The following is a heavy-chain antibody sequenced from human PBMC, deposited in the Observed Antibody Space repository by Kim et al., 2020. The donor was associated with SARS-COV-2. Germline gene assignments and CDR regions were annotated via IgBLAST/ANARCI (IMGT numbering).Heavy chain of an antibody. CDR1: GYTFTSYD. D-gene: IGHD3-3*01. J-gene: IGHJ6*02. Sequence: ASVKVSCKASGYTFTSYDINWVRQATGQGLEWMGWMNPNSGNTGYAQKFQGRVTMTRNTSISTAYMELSSLRSEDTAVYYCARGLVRNTIFGVVIPPGYYYGMDVWGQGTTVTVSS. CDR3: ARGLVRNTIFGVVIPPGYYYGMDV. V-gene: IGHV1-8*01. CDR2: MNPNSGNT.